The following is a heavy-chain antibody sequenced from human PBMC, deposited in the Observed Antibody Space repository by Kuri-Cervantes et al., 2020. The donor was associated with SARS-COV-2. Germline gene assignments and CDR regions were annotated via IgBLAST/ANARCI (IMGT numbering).Heavy chain of an antibody. Sequence: GGSLRLSCAASGFTFSNAWMSWVRQAPGKGLEWVGRIKSKTDGGTTDYAAPVKGRFTISRDDSKNTLYLQMNSLKTEDTAVYYCTKDHRAAPGDLLDFDYWGQGTLVTVSS. V-gene: IGHV3-15*01. D-gene: IGHD3-10*01. CDR3: TKDHRAAPGDLLDFDY. J-gene: IGHJ4*02. CDR2: IKSKTDGGTT. CDR1: GFTFSNAW.